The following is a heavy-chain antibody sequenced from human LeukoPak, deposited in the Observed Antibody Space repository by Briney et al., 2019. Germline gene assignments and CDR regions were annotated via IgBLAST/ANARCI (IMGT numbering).Heavy chain of an antibody. CDR2: IWHDGSAE. V-gene: IGHV3-33*07. CDR3: ARDSRGGWSGYFDL. D-gene: IGHD6-19*01. J-gene: IGHJ4*02. Sequence: QPGGSLRLSCAASGFIFRNYGMYWVRQAPGKGLEWVAVIWHDGSAEFYADSVKGRFSISRDDSKNTVYLQMNSLRVEATALYYCARDSRGGWSGYFDLWGQGIVVTVSS. CDR1: GFIFRNYG.